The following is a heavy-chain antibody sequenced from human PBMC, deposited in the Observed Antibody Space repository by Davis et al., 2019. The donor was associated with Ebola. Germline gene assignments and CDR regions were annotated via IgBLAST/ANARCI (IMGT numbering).Heavy chain of an antibody. J-gene: IGHJ6*02. V-gene: IGHV1-69*13. CDR3: ALEASGGYCSGGSCYLRARYYYGMDV. D-gene: IGHD2-15*01. CDR1: GYTFTGFY. CDR2: IIPIFGTA. Sequence: AASVKVSCKASGYTFTGFYIHWVRQAPGQGLEWMGGIIPIFGTANYAQKFQGRVTITADESTSTAYMELSSLRSEDTAVYYCALEASGGYCSGGSCYLRARYYYGMDVWGQGTTVTVSS.